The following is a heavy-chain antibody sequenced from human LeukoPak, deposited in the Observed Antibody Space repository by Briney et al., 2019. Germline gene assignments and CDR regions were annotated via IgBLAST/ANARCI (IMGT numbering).Heavy chain of an antibody. D-gene: IGHD3-10*01. CDR3: ARANYYGSGYYYGMDV. Sequence: ASVKVSCKASGYTFTSYYMYWVRQAPGQGLEWMGIINPSGGSTSYAQKFQGRVTMTRDTSTSTVYMELSSLRSEDTAVYYCARANYYGSGYYYGMDVWGQGTTVTVSS. CDR1: GYTFTSYY. J-gene: IGHJ6*02. V-gene: IGHV1-46*01. CDR2: INPSGGST.